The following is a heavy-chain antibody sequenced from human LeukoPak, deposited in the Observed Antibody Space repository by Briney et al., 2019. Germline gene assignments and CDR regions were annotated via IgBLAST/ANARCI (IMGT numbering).Heavy chain of an antibody. CDR2: IYYSGST. V-gene: IGHV4-59*01. D-gene: IGHD2-15*01. J-gene: IGHJ4*02. Sequence: PSETLSLTCTVSGGSISSYYWSWIRQPPGKGLEWIGYIYYSGSTNYNPSLKSRVTISVDTSKNQFSLKLSSVTAADTAVYYCARGFRYCSGGSCYYFDYWGQGTLVTVSS. CDR1: GGSISSYY. CDR3: ARGFRYCSGGSCYYFDY.